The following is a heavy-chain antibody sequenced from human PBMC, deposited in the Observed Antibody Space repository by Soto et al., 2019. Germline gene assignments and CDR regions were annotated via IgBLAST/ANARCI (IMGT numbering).Heavy chain of an antibody. CDR3: ARELRFNGPNWFDP. J-gene: IGHJ5*02. CDR1: GFTFSSYG. Sequence: QVQLVESGGGVVQPGRSLRLSCAASGFTFSSYGMHWVRQAPGKGLEWVAVIWDDGSNKYYADSVKGRFTISRDNSKNKLYLQMNSLRAEDTAVYYCARELRFNGPNWFDPWGQGTLVTVSS. D-gene: IGHD3-3*01. V-gene: IGHV3-33*01. CDR2: IWDDGSNK.